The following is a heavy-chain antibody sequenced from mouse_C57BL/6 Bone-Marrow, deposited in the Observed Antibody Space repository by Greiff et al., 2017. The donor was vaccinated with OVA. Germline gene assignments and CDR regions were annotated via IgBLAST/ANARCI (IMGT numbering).Heavy chain of an antibody. J-gene: IGHJ4*01. Sequence: EVNLVESGGGLVKPGGSLKLSCAASGFTFSDYGMHWVRQAPEKGLEWVAYISSGSSTIYYADTVKGRFTISRDNAKNTLFLQMTSLRSEDTAMYYCARLYYGNYYYAMDYWGQGTSVTVSS. V-gene: IGHV5-17*01. D-gene: IGHD2-1*01. CDR2: ISSGSSTI. CDR1: GFTFSDYG. CDR3: ARLYYGNYYYAMDY.